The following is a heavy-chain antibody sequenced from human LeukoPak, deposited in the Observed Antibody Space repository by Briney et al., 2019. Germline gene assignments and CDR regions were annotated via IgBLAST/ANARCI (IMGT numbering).Heavy chain of an antibody. CDR2: IYYSGST. CDR1: GASISNSTYY. V-gene: IGHV4-39*07. J-gene: IGHJ4*02. CDR3: ARDRWDILTGYYKGGGYFDY. Sequence: SETLSLTCNVSGASISNSTYYWGWIRQPPGKGLEWIGSIYYSGSTYCKPSLKSRLTMSVDTSKNQFSLKLSSVTAADTAVYYCARDRWDILTGYYKGGGYFDYWGQGTLVTVSS. D-gene: IGHD3-9*01.